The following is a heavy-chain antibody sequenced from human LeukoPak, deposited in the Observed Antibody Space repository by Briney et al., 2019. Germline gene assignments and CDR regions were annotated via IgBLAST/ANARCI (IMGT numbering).Heavy chain of an antibody. D-gene: IGHD3-10*01. CDR1: GGSISSYY. Sequence: PSETLSLTCTVSGGSISSYYWSWIRQTPGKGLEWIGYIYYSGSTNFNPSLKSRVTISVDTSKNQFSLKMSSVTAADTAVYYCARVKYGSGSLIYYYYYMDVWGKGTMVTIS. CDR2: IYYSGST. CDR3: ARVKYGSGSLIYYYYYMDV. V-gene: IGHV4-59*01. J-gene: IGHJ6*03.